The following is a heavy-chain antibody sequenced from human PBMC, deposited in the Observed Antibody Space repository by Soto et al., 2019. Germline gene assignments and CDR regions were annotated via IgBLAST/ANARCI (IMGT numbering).Heavy chain of an antibody. CDR1: GGSISSGGYY. CDR3: ARVRSRQQLETDFDY. V-gene: IGHV4-31*03. J-gene: IGHJ4*02. CDR2: IYYSGST. D-gene: IGHD6-13*01. Sequence: QVQLQESGPGLVKPSQTLSLTCTVSGGSISSGGYYWCWIRQHPGKGLEWIGYIYYSGSTYYNPSLKSRVTISVDTSKNQFSLKLSSVTGADTAVYYCARVRSRQQLETDFDYWGQGTLVTVSS.